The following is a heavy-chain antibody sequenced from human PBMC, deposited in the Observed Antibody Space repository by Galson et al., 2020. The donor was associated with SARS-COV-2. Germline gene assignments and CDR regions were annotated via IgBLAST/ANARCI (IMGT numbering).Heavy chain of an antibody. Sequence: GESLKISCAASGFTVSSNYMSWVRQAPGKGLEWVSVIYSGGSTYYADSVKGRFTISRDNSKNTLYLQMNSLRAEDTAVYYCARDPQPNDSSGPLYAFDVWGQGTMVTVSS. CDR1: GFTVSSNY. J-gene: IGHJ3*01. CDR2: IYSGGST. D-gene: IGHD3-22*01. CDR3: ARDPQPNDSSGPLYAFDV. V-gene: IGHV3-66*01.